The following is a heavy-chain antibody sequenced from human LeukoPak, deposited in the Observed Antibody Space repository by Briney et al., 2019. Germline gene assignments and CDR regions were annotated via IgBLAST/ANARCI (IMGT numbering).Heavy chain of an antibody. J-gene: IGHJ4*02. V-gene: IGHV3-48*01. CDR3: ATSDGSGY. D-gene: IGHD3-10*01. Sequence: PGGALRLSCAGSGLTFNTYSMNWVRQAPGKGGEWVAYISRSSSVIYYADSVKGGFTISRDNAKNSLFLQMNSLRAQDTAVYYCATSDGSGYWGQGPLVTVSS. CDR1: GLTFNTYS. CDR2: ISRSSSVI.